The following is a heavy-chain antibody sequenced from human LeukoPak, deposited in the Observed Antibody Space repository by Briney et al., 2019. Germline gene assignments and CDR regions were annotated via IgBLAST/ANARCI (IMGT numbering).Heavy chain of an antibody. CDR2: ISSSSSYI. D-gene: IGHD3-10*02. Sequence: GGSLRLSCAASGFTFSSYSMNWVRQAPGKGLEWVSSISSSSSYIYYADSVKGRFTISRDNAKNSLYLQMDSLRAEDTAVYYCARDVQSYGMDVWGQGTTATVSS. CDR3: ARDVQSYGMDV. V-gene: IGHV3-21*01. J-gene: IGHJ6*02. CDR1: GFTFSSYS.